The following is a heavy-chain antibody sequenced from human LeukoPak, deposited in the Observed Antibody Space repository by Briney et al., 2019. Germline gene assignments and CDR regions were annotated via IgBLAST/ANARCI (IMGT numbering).Heavy chain of an antibody. CDR1: GFSFSGHW. CDR3: ARGPNSNWSGLDF. D-gene: IGHD6-6*01. Sequence: GGSLRLSCTASGFSFSGHWMHWARQLPRKGLVWVSRISPTGSTTSYADSVKGRFTVSRDNAKNTLYLQVNNLRAEDTAVYYCARGPNSNWSGLDFWGQGTLLTVSS. J-gene: IGHJ4*02. V-gene: IGHV3-74*01. CDR2: ISPTGSTT.